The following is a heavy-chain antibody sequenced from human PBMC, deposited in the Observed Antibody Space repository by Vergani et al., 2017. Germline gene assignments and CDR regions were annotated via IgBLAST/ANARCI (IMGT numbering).Heavy chain of an antibody. D-gene: IGHD6-6*01. CDR2: ISWNSNSI. Sequence: EVQLEESGGGLVLPGRSLRLSCVASGFTSAGYAMHWVRQAPGKGLEWVSGISWNSNSIGYADSVKGRFTISRDNAKNSLYLQMNSLRAEDTALYYCAKDLGTSSGGGWSDTWGQGTLVTVSS. CDR3: AKDLGTSSGGGWSDT. CDR1: GFTSAGYA. J-gene: IGHJ5*02. V-gene: IGHV3-9*02.